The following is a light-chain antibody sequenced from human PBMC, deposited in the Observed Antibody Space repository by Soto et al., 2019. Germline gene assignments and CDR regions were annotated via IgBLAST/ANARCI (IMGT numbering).Light chain of an antibody. V-gene: IGLV2-8*01. CDR3: SSYAGSSNV. J-gene: IGLJ1*01. CDR2: GVN. Sequence: QSVLTQPPSASGSPGQSVAISCTGTSSDVGGYNYVSWYQQHPGKAPKLMIYGVNKRPSGVPDRFSGSKSGNTASLTVSGLQAEDEADYYCSSYAGSSNVLGTGTKVTVL. CDR1: SSDVGGYNY.